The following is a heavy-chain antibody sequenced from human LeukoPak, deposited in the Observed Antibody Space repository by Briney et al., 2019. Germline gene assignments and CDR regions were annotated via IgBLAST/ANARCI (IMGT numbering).Heavy chain of an antibody. J-gene: IGHJ4*02. D-gene: IGHD2-2*01. Sequence: ASVKVSCKTSGYTFSIYAMYWVRQAPGQRPEWMGWINPGNAKTKYSQRFQGRVTITRDTSASTAYMDLSSLRSEDTAVYYCARGVWSSHNKEYFLDYWGQGTLVTVSS. CDR3: ARGVWSSHNKEYFLDY. CDR1: GYTFSIYA. CDR2: INPGNAKT. V-gene: IGHV1-3*01.